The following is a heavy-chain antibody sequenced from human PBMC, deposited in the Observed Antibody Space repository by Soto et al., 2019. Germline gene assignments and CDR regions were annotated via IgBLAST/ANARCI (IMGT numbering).Heavy chain of an antibody. D-gene: IGHD2-2*01. Sequence: QVQLQESGPGLVKPSQTLSLTCTVSGGSISSGDYYWSWIRQPPGKGLEWMGYIYYSGSTYYNPSLKSRVTISVDTSKNQCSLKLSSVTAADTAVYYCARGSSQGVVPGIWGQGTMVTVSS. V-gene: IGHV4-30-4*01. CDR2: IYYSGST. CDR3: ARGSSQGVVPGI. CDR1: GGSISSGDYY. J-gene: IGHJ3*02.